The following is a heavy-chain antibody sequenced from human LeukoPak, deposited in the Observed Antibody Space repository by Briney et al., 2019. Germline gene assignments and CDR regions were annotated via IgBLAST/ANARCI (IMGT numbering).Heavy chain of an antibody. V-gene: IGHV7-4-1*02. CDR3: AREVAPGGFDY. J-gene: IGHJ4*02. CDR2: ISTNTRNP. Sequence: ASVKVSCKTSGYTFTSYAMNWVRQAPGQGLEWMGWISTNTRNPTYAQGFTGRSVFSLDTSVSTAYLQISSLKAEDTAVYYCAREVAPGGFDYWGQGTLVTVSS. D-gene: IGHD4-23*01. CDR1: GYTFTSYA.